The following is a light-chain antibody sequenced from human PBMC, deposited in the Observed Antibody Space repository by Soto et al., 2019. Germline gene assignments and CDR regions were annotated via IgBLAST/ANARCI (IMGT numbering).Light chain of an antibody. CDR2: GAS. CDR1: QSISGSY. Sequence: EIVLTQSPGTLSLSPGERATLFCRASQSISGSYLAWYQQKPGQAPRLLIYGASTRATGIPDRFTGSGSGTGFTLTISRLEPEDSAVYYCQQYGSSRNTFGQGTKLEIK. J-gene: IGKJ2*01. CDR3: QQYGSSRNT. V-gene: IGKV3-20*01.